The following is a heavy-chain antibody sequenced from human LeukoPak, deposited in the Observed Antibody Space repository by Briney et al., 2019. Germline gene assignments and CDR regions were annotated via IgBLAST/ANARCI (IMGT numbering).Heavy chain of an antibody. CDR3: ARDYDGYCSGGSCYSPDY. D-gene: IGHD2-15*01. CDR2: INPSGGST. CDR1: GYTFTSYY. J-gene: IGHJ4*02. Sequence: GASVKVSCKASGYTFTSYYMHWVRQAPGQGLEWMGIINPSGGSTSYAQKFQGRVTMTRDTSTSTVYMELSSLRSEDTAVYYCARDYDGYCSGGSCYSPDYWGQGTLVTVSS. V-gene: IGHV1-46*01.